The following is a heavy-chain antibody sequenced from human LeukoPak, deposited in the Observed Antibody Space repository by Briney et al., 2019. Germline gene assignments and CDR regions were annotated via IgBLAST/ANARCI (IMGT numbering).Heavy chain of an antibody. D-gene: IGHD5-12*01. Sequence: GGSLRLSCAASGFTFSSYAMSWVRQAPGKGLEWVSAISGSGGSTYYADSVKGRFTISRDNSKNTLYLQMNSLRAEDAAVYYCAKDDSGYDFGWFDPWGQGTLVTVSS. CDR1: GFTFSSYA. V-gene: IGHV3-23*01. CDR2: ISGSGGST. J-gene: IGHJ5*02. CDR3: AKDDSGYDFGWFDP.